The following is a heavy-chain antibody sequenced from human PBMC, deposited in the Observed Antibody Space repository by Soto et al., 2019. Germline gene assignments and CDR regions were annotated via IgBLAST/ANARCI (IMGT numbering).Heavy chain of an antibody. J-gene: IGHJ5*02. CDR3: AREGGSNWFDP. D-gene: IGHD3-10*01. CDR1: GGSISSGDYY. V-gene: IGHV4-30-4*01. CDR2: IYYSGST. Sequence: SETLSLTCTVSGGSISSGDYYWSWIRQPPGKGLEWIGYIYYSGSTYYNPSLKSRVTISVDTSKNQFSLKLSSVTAADTAVYYCAREGGSNWFDPWGQGTLVTVSS.